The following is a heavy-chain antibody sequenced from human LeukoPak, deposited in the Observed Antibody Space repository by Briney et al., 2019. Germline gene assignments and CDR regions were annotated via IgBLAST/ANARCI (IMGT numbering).Heavy chain of an antibody. CDR3: ARSLLMVRGAHYYGMDV. CDR2: IIPIFGTA. CDR1: GGTFSSYA. V-gene: IGHV1-69*13. D-gene: IGHD3-10*01. Sequence: SVRVSCKASGGTFSSYAISWVRQAPGQGLEWMGGIIPIFGTANYAQKFQGRVTITADESTSTAYMELSSLRSEDTAVYYCARSLLMVRGAHYYGMDVWGQGTTVTVSS. J-gene: IGHJ6*02.